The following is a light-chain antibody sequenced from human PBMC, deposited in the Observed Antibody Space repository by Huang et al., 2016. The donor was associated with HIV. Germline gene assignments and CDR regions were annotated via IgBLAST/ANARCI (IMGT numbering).Light chain of an antibody. Sequence: DIVMTQSPDSLAVSPGEMATINCKSSQSVLYSLSKKNYLAWFQQQPGRPPKLFIYWATTRESGVPDRFSGSGSGTDFTLTINNLQAEDVAVYFCLQYYSVPQTFGHGTKVEI. CDR3: LQYYSVPQT. J-gene: IGKJ1*01. V-gene: IGKV4-1*01. CDR1: QSVLYSLSKKNY. CDR2: WAT.